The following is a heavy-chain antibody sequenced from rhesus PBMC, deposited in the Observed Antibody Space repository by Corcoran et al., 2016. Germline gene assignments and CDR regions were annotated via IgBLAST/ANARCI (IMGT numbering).Heavy chain of an antibody. D-gene: IGHD3-28*01. CDR3: AAQSGGYYDSGFDY. V-gene: IGHV3S5*01. Sequence: EVQLVATGGGLVQPGGSLKLSCAASGFTFISFGMSWFRQAPGKGLEWVSAINSGGGSTYYADSVKGRFTISRDNSKNTLSLQMNSLRAEDTAVYYCAAQSGGYYDSGFDYWGQGVLVTVSS. CDR2: INSGGGST. CDR1: GFTFISFG. J-gene: IGHJ4*01.